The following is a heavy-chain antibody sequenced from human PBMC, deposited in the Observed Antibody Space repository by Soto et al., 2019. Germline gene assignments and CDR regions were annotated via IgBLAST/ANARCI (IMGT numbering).Heavy chain of an antibody. CDR3: ATGGQSGDDDWCLDY. Sequence: PGRPLRLSCAPSGLTFSPFAMTWVRHATWKGLEWVSAISGSGGSTYYADSVKGRFTISRDNSKNKLYLQMNSLRAEDTAVYYCATGGQSGDDDWCLDYWRQGTLVTV. V-gene: IGHV3-23*01. D-gene: IGHD5-12*01. CDR2: ISGSGGST. J-gene: IGHJ4*02. CDR1: GLTFSPFA.